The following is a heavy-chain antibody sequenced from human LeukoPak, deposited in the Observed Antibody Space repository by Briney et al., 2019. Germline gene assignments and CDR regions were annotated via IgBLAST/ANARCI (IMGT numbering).Heavy chain of an antibody. Sequence: SETLSLTCTVSGGSISSYYWNWIRQPPGKGLEWIGYIYYSGSTNYNPSLKSRVTISVDTSKNQFSLKLSSVTAADTAVYYCARAYSSSLIRFDYWGQGTLVTVSS. D-gene: IGHD6-13*01. CDR3: ARAYSSSLIRFDY. J-gene: IGHJ4*02. CDR1: GGSISSYY. CDR2: IYYSGST. V-gene: IGHV4-59*01.